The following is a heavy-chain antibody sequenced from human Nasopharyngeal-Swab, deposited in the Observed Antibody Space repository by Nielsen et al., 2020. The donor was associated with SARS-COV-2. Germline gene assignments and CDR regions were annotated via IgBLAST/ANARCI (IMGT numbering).Heavy chain of an antibody. J-gene: IGHJ4*02. Sequence: SETLSLTCTVSGGSISSYYWSWIRQPPGKGLEWIGYIYYSGSTNYNPSLKSRVTISVDTSKNQFSLKLSSVTAADAAVYYCARVSADFWSGYYLYYSDYWGQGTLVTVSS. CDR3: ARVSADFWSGYYLYYSDY. V-gene: IGHV4-59*01. D-gene: IGHD3-3*01. CDR1: GGSISSYY. CDR2: IYYSGST.